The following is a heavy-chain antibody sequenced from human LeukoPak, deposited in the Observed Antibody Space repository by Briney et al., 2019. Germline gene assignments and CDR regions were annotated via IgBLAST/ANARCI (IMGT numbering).Heavy chain of an antibody. CDR1: GYTFTSYG. CDR3: ARDRMATILPLAIDY. J-gene: IGHJ4*02. Sequence: GASVKVSCKASGYTFTSYGISWVRQAPGQGLEWMGWISAYNGNTNYAQKLQGRVTMTTDTSTSTAYMELRSLRSDDTAVYYCARDRMATILPLAIDYWGQGTLVTVSS. CDR2: ISAYNGNT. V-gene: IGHV1-18*01. D-gene: IGHD5-24*01.